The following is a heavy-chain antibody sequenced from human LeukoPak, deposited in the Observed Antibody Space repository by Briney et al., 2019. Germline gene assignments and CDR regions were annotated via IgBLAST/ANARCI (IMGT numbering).Heavy chain of an antibody. Sequence: GGSLRLSCAASGFTFSRYEMNWVRQAPGKGLEWVSYISSSGSTIYYADSVKGRFTISRDNAKNSLYLQMNSLRAEDTAVYYCARAMYYDFGSGSVDYWGQGTLVTVSS. J-gene: IGHJ4*02. CDR1: GFTFSRYE. V-gene: IGHV3-48*03. D-gene: IGHD3-3*01. CDR3: ARAMYYDFGSGSVDY. CDR2: ISSSGSTI.